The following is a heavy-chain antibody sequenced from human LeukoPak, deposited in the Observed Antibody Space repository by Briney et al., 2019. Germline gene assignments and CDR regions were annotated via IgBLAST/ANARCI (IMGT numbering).Heavy chain of an antibody. CDR1: GFTFDDYA. J-gene: IGHJ4*02. Sequence: PGRSLRLSCAASGFTFDDYAMHWVRQAPGKGLEWVSGISWNSGSIGYADSVKGRFTISRDNAKNSLYLQMNSLRAEDTALYYCAKGEVQCSYGCRFDYWGQGTLVTVSS. CDR3: AKGEVQCSYGCRFDY. CDR2: ISWNSGSI. D-gene: IGHD5-18*01. V-gene: IGHV3-9*01.